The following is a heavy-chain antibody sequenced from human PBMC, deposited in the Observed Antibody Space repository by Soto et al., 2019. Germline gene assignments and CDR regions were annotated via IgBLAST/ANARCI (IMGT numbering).Heavy chain of an antibody. CDR3: ARGSYYDSSGYYPY. Sequence: QVQLQESGPGLVKPSQTLSLTCTVSGGSISSGGYYWSWVRQHPGKGLEWIGYIYYSGSTFYNPSPKSRVTISVDTSKNQFSLKLSSVTAADTAVYYGARGSYYDSSGYYPYWGQGTLVTVSS. CDR1: GGSISSGGYY. D-gene: IGHD3-22*01. J-gene: IGHJ4*02. V-gene: IGHV4-31*03. CDR2: IYYSGST.